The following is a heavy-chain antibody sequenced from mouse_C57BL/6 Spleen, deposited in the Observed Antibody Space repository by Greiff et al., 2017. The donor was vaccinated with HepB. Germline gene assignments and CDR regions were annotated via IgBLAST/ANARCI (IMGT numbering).Heavy chain of an antibody. Sequence: QVQLKQSGAELAKPGASVTLSCKASGYTFTSYWMHWVNQRPGLDLEWIGYINPSSGYTKYNQKFKDKATLTADKSSSTAYMQLSSLTYEDSAVYYCARERYYGSSHYFDYWGQGTTLTVSS. CDR2: INPSSGYT. CDR3: ARERYYGSSHYFDY. CDR1: GYTFTSYW. J-gene: IGHJ2*01. V-gene: IGHV1-7*01. D-gene: IGHD1-1*01.